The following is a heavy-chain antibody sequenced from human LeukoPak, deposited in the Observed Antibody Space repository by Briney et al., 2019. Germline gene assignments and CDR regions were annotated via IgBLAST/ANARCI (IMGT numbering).Heavy chain of an antibody. D-gene: IGHD3-22*01. V-gene: IGHV4-31*03. J-gene: IGHJ4*02. CDR2: IYYSGST. Sequence: SETLSLTCTVSGGSISSGGYYWSWIRQRPGKGLEWIGYIYYSGSTYYNPSLKSRVTISVDTSKNQFSLKLSSVTAADTAVYYCARARAYDSSGYYAIGGYYFDYWGQGTLVTVSS. CDR3: ARARAYDSSGYYAIGGYYFDY. CDR1: GGSISSGGYY.